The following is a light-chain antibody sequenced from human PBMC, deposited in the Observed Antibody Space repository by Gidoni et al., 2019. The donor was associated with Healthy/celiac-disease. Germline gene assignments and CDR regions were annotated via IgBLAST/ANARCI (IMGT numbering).Light chain of an antibody. CDR3: QQSYSTPRT. CDR2: AAS. CDR1: QSISSY. J-gene: IGKJ1*01. Sequence: IQMTQSPSSLSASVGDRVTITCRASQSISSYLNLYQQKPGKAPKLLIYAASSLQSGVPSRFSGSGSGTDFTLTSSSLQPEDFATYYCQQSYSTPRTFGQGTKVEIK. V-gene: IGKV1-39*01.